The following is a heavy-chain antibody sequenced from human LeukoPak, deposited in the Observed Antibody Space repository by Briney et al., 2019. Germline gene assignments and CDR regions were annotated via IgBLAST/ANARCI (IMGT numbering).Heavy chain of an antibody. D-gene: IGHD3-9*01. V-gene: IGHV3-33*08. CDR2: IWYDGSNK. CDR1: GFTFSSDG. CDR3: ARIEGDILTGPPLEY. Sequence: GGCLRLSCVDSGFTFSSDGMDSVSQDPGKGLEWVALIWYDGSNKIYTGSVKGRFTISRDNSKNTLYLQMNSLRTENTAVYYCARIEGDILTGPPLEYWGQGTLVTVSS. J-gene: IGHJ4*02.